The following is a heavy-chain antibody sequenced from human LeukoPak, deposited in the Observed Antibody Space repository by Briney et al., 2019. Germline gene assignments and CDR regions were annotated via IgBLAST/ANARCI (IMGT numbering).Heavy chain of an antibody. CDR3: ARDRAVAGTFDP. CDR1: GGSISSYY. J-gene: IGHJ5*02. D-gene: IGHD6-19*01. CDR2: IYYSGST. V-gene: IGHV4-59*01. Sequence: MPSETLSLTCTVSGGSISSYYWSWIRQPPGKGLEWVGYIYYSGSTNYNPSLKSRATISVDTSKNQFSLKLSSVTAADTAVYYCARDRAVAGTFDPWGQGTLVTVAS.